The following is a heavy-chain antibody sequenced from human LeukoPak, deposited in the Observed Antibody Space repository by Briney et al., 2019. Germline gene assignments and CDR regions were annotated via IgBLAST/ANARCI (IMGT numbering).Heavy chain of an antibody. J-gene: IGHJ4*02. Sequence: GGSLRLSCRVSGFTFSSYAMTWVRQAPGKGLEWVSAITDGGGRTHYAESVKGRFTISMDNSKNTLYLQMNSLRAEDTAIYYCAKYGPGGTSAFFDSWGPGTLVTVSS. CDR2: ITDGGGRT. CDR1: GFTFSSYA. D-gene: IGHD4-23*01. V-gene: IGHV3-23*01. CDR3: AKYGPGGTSAFFDS.